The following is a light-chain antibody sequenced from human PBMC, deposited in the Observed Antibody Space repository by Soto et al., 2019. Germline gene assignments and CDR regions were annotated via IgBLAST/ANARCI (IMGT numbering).Light chain of an antibody. J-gene: IGLJ1*01. CDR2: GNT. CDR3: QSYDSRLSGYV. CDR1: NSNIGSNYD. V-gene: IGLV1-40*01. Sequence: QSVLTQPPSVSGAPGQRVTISCTGSNSNIGSNYDVIWYQQLPGTAPKLLIYGNTHRPSGVPHRFSGSKSGTLASLAITGLQPEDEADYYCQSYDSRLSGYVLGSGTKLTVL.